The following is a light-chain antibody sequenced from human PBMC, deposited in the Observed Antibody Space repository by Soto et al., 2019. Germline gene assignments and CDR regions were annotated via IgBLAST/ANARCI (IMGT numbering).Light chain of an antibody. J-gene: IGLJ1*01. V-gene: IGLV1-40*01. CDR2: GVS. CDR1: SSNIGAGYH. Sequence: QSVLTQPPSVSGAPGQRVTISCTGSSSNIGAGYHVHWYQQLPGAAPKLLIFGVSNRPSGVPDRFSGSKSGTSASLAITGLQADDEADYYCQSSDSRLSGSDVFGTGTKVTVL. CDR3: QSSDSRLSGSDV.